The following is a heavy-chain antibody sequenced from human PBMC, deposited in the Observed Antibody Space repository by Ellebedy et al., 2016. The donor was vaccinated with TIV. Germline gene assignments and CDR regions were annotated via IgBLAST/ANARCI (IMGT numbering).Heavy chain of an antibody. J-gene: IGHJ6*02. CDR2: IYYSGST. Sequence: SETLSLTCTVSGGSISSYYWSWIRQHPGKGLEWIGYIYYSGSTNYNPSLKSRVTISVDTSKNQFSLKLSSVTAADTAVYYCARLTVTSYYYYYGMDVWGQGTTVTVSS. D-gene: IGHD4-17*01. V-gene: IGHV4-59*08. CDR1: GGSISSYY. CDR3: ARLTVTSYYYYYGMDV.